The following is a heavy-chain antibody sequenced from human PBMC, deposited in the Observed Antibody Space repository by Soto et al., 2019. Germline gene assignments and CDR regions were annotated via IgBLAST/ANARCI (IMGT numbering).Heavy chain of an antibody. CDR1: GFTFSSYS. V-gene: IGHV3-21*01. CDR2: ISSSSSYI. J-gene: IGHJ4*02. Sequence: GGSLRPSCAASGFTFSSYSMNWVRQAPGKGLEWVSSISSSSSYIYYADSVKGRFTISRDNAKNSLYLQMNSLRAKDTAVYYCARDEQLVPFDYWGQGTLVTVSS. D-gene: IGHD6-6*01. CDR3: ARDEQLVPFDY.